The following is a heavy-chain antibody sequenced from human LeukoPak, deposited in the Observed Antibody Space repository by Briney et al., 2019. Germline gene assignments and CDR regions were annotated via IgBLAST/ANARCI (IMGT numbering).Heavy chain of an antibody. CDR1: GFTVSSNY. Sequence: PGGSLRLSCAASGFTVSSNYMSWVRQAPGKGLEWVSVIYSGGSTYYADSVKGRFTISRDNAKNSLYLQMNSLRAEDTAVYYCARVGDYVWGSYEFDYWGQGTLVTVSS. D-gene: IGHD3-16*01. CDR3: ARVGDYVWGSYEFDY. J-gene: IGHJ4*02. CDR2: IYSGGST. V-gene: IGHV3-53*01.